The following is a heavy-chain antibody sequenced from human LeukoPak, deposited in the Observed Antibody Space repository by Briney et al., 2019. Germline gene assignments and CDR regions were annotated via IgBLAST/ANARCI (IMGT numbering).Heavy chain of an antibody. CDR1: GYTFTSYG. V-gene: IGHV1-18*01. CDR2: ISAYNGNT. D-gene: IGHD6-13*01. CDR3: ASHSSSWYTDAFDI. Sequence: ASVKVPCKASGYTFTSYGISWVRQAPGQGLEWMGWISAYNGNTNYAQKLQGRVTMTTDTSTSTAYMELRSLRSDDTAVYYRASHSSSWYTDAFDIWGQGTMVTVSS. J-gene: IGHJ3*02.